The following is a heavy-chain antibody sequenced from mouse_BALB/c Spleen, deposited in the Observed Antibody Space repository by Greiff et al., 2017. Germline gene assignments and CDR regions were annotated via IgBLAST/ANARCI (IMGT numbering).Heavy chain of an antibody. CDR1: GYTFTSYY. Sequence: VQLQQSGAELVKPGASVKLSCKASGYTFTSYYMYWVKQRPGQGLEWIGEINPSNGGTNFNEKFKSKATLTVDKSSSTAYMQLSSLTSEDSAVYYCTRYYYGSSYYFDYWGQGTTLTVSS. D-gene: IGHD1-1*01. J-gene: IGHJ2*01. CDR2: INPSNGGT. CDR3: TRYYYGSSYYFDY. V-gene: IGHV1S81*02.